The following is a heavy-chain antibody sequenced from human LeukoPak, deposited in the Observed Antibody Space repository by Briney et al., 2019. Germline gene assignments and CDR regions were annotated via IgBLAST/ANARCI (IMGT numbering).Heavy chain of an antibody. V-gene: IGHV3-33*01. J-gene: IGHJ4*02. CDR3: ARARRTMIVVVMDGDYFDY. Sequence: GGSLRLSCAASGFTFSSYGMHWVRQAPDKGLEWVAIIWYDGSNKFYADSVKGRFTISRDNAKNSLYLQMNSLRAEDTAVYYCARARRTMIVVVMDGDYFDYWGQGTLVTVSS. CDR1: GFTFSSYG. CDR2: IWYDGSNK. D-gene: IGHD3-22*01.